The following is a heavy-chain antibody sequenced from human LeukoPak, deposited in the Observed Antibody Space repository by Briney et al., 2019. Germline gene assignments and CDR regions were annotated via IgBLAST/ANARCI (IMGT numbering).Heavy chain of an antibody. CDR2: MWYDESNE. V-gene: IGHV3-33*08. Sequence: QPGRSLRLSCAASGFTFSSYGMHWVRQAPGKGLEWVAVMWYDESNEYYANSVKGRFTISRDNSRNTLYLQMNSLRAEDTAVYYCARGSNIWNYRSWLDPWGQGTLVTVSS. CDR3: ARGSNIWNYRSWLDP. D-gene: IGHD1-7*01. CDR1: GFTFSSYG. J-gene: IGHJ5*02.